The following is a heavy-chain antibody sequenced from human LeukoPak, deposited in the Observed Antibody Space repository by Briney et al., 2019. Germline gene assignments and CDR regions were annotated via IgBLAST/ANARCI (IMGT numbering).Heavy chain of an antibody. CDR1: GGSISSSSYY. D-gene: IGHD3-10*01. V-gene: IGHV4-39*07. CDR3: AMAGGGSGDGMDV. J-gene: IGHJ6*02. Sequence: SETLSLTCTVSGGSISSSSYYWGWLRQPPGKGLEWIGSIYYSGSTYYNPSLKGRVTMSVDTSKNQFSLKLSSVTAADTAVYYCAMAGGGSGDGMDVWGQGTTVTVSS. CDR2: IYYSGST.